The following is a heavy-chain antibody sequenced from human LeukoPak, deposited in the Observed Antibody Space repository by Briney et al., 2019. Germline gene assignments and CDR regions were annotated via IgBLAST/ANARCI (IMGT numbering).Heavy chain of an antibody. CDR2: VYNGNT. CDR1: GASISSSSYY. Sequence: SETLSLTCTVSGASISSSSYYWGYFRQPPGKGLEWIGSVYNGNTYYNLSLKSRATISADTSKNQFSLNLTSVTAADTAVYYCARLWRAAIDYGGQGTLVTVSS. CDR3: ARLWRAAIDY. J-gene: IGHJ4*02. V-gene: IGHV4-39*01. D-gene: IGHD1-1*01.